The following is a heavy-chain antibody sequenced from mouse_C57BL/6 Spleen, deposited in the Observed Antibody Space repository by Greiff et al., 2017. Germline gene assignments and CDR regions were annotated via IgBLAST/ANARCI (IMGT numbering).Heavy chain of an antibody. J-gene: IGHJ2*01. D-gene: IGHD2-5*01. V-gene: IGHV1-50*01. CDR1: GYTFTSYW. CDR2: IDPSDSYT. CDR3: ARWDSNSSFDY. Sequence: QVQLQQPGAELVKPGASVKLSCKASGYTFTSYWMQWVKQRPGQGLEWIGEIDPSDSYTNYNQKLKGKATLTVDTSSSTAYMQISSLTSEYSAVYYCARWDSNSSFDYWGQGTTLTVSS.